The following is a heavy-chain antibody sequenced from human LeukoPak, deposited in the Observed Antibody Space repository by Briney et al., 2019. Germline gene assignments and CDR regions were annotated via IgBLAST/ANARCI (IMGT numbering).Heavy chain of an antibody. CDR2: IYYSWGT. CDR3: ARNVTAGFFDF. CDR1: GSSITSDYF. J-gene: IGHJ4*02. D-gene: IGHD1-1*01. Sequence: SETLSLTCAVSGSSITSDYFWGWIRQPPGKGLEWIATIYYSWGTYFNPSLKSRVSISLDASKSQFSLKLTSLTAADTAIYYCARNVTAGFFDFWGQGILVTVSS. V-gene: IGHV4-38-2*01.